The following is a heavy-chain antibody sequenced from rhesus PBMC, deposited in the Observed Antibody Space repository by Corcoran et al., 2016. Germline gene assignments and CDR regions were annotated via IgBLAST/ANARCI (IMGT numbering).Heavy chain of an antibody. J-gene: IGHJ4*01. V-gene: IGHV4S14*01. Sequence: QVQLQESGPGLVKPPETLSLTCAVSGGSFSGYWWCWLRQPPGEGLEWIGHISSGGSNYLNPPLKSRVTLSVDTSKNQVSLKLSSVTAADTAVYYCARAPNFGFDYWGQGVLVTVSS. CDR1: GGSFSGYW. CDR2: ISSGGSN. CDR3: ARAPNFGFDY.